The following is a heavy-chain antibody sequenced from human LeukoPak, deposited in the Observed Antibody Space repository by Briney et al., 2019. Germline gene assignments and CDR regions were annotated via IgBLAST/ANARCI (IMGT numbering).Heavy chain of an antibody. D-gene: IGHD3-3*01. CDR2: IYYSGST. V-gene: IGHV4-30-4*01. CDR1: GGSISSGDYY. Sequence: PSETLSLTCTVSGGSISSGDYYWSWIRQPPGKGLEWIGYIYYSGSTYYNPSLKSRVTISVDTSKNQFSLKLSSVTAADTAVYYCARGSVSSDRTDYWGQGTLVTVSS. CDR3: ARGSVSSDRTDY. J-gene: IGHJ4*02.